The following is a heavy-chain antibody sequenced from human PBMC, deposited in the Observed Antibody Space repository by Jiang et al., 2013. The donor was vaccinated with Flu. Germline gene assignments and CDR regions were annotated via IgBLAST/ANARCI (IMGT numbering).Heavy chain of an antibody. V-gene: IGHV4-38-2*01. CDR1: GYPISSGYY. D-gene: IGHD4-11*01. J-gene: IGHJ5*02. CDR2: IYHSGGGST. CDR3: ARTIDYRNNWFDP. Sequence: PGLVKPSETLSLTCAVSGYPISSGYYWGWIRQPPGKGLEWIGSIYHSGGGSTYYNPSLKSRVTISVDTSKNQFSLRLSSLTAADTAVYYCARTIDYRNNWFDPWGQGTL.